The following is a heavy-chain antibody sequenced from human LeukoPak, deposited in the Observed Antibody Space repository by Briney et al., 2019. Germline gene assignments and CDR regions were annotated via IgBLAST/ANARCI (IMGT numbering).Heavy chain of an antibody. D-gene: IGHD5-18*01. CDR1: GGSISSSSYY. CDR2: IYYSGST. Sequence: PSETLSLTCSVPGGSISSSSYYWGWIRQPPGKRLEWIGSIYYSGSTYYNPSLKSRVTISVDTSKNQFSLKLSSVTAADTAVYYCARLIRIGLWPWYFYYWGQGTLVTVSS. V-gene: IGHV4-39*01. J-gene: IGHJ4*02. CDR3: ARLIRIGLWPWYFYY.